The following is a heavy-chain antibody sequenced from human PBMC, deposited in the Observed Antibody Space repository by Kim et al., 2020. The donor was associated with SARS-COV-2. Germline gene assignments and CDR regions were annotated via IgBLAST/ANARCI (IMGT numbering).Heavy chain of an antibody. CDR3: APPITMVRGVTQGPDAFDI. D-gene: IGHD3-10*01. V-gene: IGHV3-23*01. J-gene: IGHJ3*02. Sequence: GGSLRLSCAASGFTFSSYAMSWVRQAPGKGLEWVSAISGSGGSTYYADSVKGRFTISRDNSKNTLYLQMNSLRAEDTAVYYCAPPITMVRGVTQGPDAFDIWGQGTMVTVSS. CDR1: GFTFSSYA. CDR2: ISGSGGST.